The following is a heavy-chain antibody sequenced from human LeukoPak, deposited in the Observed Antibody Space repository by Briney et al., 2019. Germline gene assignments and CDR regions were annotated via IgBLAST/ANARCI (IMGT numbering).Heavy chain of an antibody. CDR2: IKQDGSEK. V-gene: IGHV3-7*03. J-gene: IGHJ3*02. D-gene: IGHD3-22*01. Sequence: GGSLRLSCAASGFTFSSYWMSWVRQAPGKGLEWVANIKQDGSEKYYVDSVKGRFTISRDNAKNSLYLQMNSLRAEDTAVYYCARNGYYYDSSGYYYAGGNDAFDIWGQGTMVTVSS. CDR1: GFTFSSYW. CDR3: ARNGYYYDSSGYYYAGGNDAFDI.